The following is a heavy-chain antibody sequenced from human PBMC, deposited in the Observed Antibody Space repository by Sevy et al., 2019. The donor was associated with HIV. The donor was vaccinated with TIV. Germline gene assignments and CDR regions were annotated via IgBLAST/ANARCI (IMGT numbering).Heavy chain of an antibody. CDR3: AGGGGELLLAY. D-gene: IGHD1-7*01. CDR2: INPRGTT. V-gene: IGHV4-34*08. Sequence: SETLSLTCAVYGGTFSGYYWSWIRQPPGKGLEWIGEINPRGTTNYNPSLKSRVTISGDTSRKQFSLQLTSVTAADAAVYYCAGGGGELLLAYWGQGTLVTVSS. J-gene: IGHJ1*01. CDR1: GGTFSGYY.